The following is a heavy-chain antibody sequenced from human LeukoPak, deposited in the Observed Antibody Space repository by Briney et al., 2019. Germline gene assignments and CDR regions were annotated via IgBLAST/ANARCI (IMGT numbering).Heavy chain of an antibody. J-gene: IGHJ5*02. D-gene: IGHD3-10*01. Sequence: GGSLRLSCAATGLILSRKSMNWDRQAPGKGLEWVSSISSSSDYIYYADSVKGRFTISRDNAKNSLYLPMNSLRAEDTACYYCHSHYYGSGSLSWLDPWGQGTLVTVSS. CDR2: ISSSSDYI. V-gene: IGHV3-21*01. CDR3: HSHYYGSGSLSWLDP. CDR1: GLILSRKS.